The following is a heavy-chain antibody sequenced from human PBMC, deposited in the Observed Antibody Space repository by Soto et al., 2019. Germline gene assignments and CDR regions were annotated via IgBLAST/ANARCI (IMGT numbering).Heavy chain of an antibody. V-gene: IGHV1-46*01. CDR3: ARELDESYYFDY. J-gene: IGHJ4*02. Sequence: ASVKVSCKASAYTFTSYNIHWPRQAPGQGLEWMGIIRPSGVRTGYARKFQGRVTMTRDTSTSTVYMELSSLRSEDTAMYYCARELDESYYFDYWGQGTLVTVSS. CDR2: IRPSGVRT. CDR1: AYTFTSYN. D-gene: IGHD2-2*03.